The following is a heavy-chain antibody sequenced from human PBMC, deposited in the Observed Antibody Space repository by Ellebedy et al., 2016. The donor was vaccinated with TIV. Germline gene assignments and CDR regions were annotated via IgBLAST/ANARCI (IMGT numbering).Heavy chain of an antibody. Sequence: ASVKVSCXLSGGSFSAYLISWVRQAPGPGLEWMGGIISLFDTTNYAQKFQGRVTITADISTSTAYMDLTGLRSEDTAIYYCSIYCGGDCNYGKDYWGQGTLVTVS. D-gene: IGHD2-21*02. J-gene: IGHJ4*02. CDR1: GGSFSAYL. V-gene: IGHV1-69*06. CDR3: SIYCGGDCNYGKDY. CDR2: IISLFDTT.